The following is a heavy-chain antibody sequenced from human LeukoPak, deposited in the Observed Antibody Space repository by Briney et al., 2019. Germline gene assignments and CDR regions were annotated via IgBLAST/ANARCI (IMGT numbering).Heavy chain of an antibody. V-gene: IGHV3-13*01. J-gene: IGHJ6*03. CDR2: TIGDT. Sequence: PGGSLRLSCAASGFTFSTYDMHWVRQVAGEGLEWVSSTIGDTFHPGSVKGRFTISRENAKNSLYLQMNSLRADDTAVYYCARATVIGSVPVPGFMDVWGKGTTVTVSS. CDR3: ARATVIGSVPVPGFMDV. CDR1: GFTFSTYD. D-gene: IGHD2-21*01.